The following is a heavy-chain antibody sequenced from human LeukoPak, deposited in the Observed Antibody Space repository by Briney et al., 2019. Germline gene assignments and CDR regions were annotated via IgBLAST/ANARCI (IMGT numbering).Heavy chain of an antibody. J-gene: IGHJ4*02. CDR2: IYHSGST. CDR1: GGSICSGGYS. Sequence: SQTLSLTCAVSGGSICSGGYSWSWIRQPPGKGLEWIGYIYHSGSTYYNPSLKSRVTISVDRSKNQFSLKLSSVTAADTAVYYCARGGVTMVRGVIIRGFDYWGQGTLVTVSS. V-gene: IGHV4-30-2*01. CDR3: ARGGVTMVRGVIIRGFDY. D-gene: IGHD3-10*01.